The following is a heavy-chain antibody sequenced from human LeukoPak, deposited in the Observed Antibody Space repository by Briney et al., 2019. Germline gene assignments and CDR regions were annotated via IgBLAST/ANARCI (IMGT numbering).Heavy chain of an antibody. D-gene: IGHD3-10*01. CDR2: INPDTGGT. J-gene: IGHJ5*02. CDR1: GYTFTDYY. V-gene: IGHV1-2*02. Sequence: ASVKVSFTASGYTFTDYYMHWVRQAPGQGLEWMGRINPDTGGTNSAQRFQGRVTMTRDTSIRTAYMELSSLRSDDTAVYYCAREHLFSGSENYVLHNWFDPWGQGTLVTVSS. CDR3: AREHLFSGSENYVLHNWFDP.